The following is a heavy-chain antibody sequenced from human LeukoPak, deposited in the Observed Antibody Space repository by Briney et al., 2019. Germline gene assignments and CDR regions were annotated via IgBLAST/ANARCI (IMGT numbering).Heavy chain of an antibody. Sequence: SETLSLTCAVYGGSFSDYYWSWIRQSPGKGLEWIGEINHSGTTHYNPSLKSRVTISVDTSKNQFSLKLRSVTAADTAVYYCARGHYDILTGPYSYYYMDVWGKGTTVTISS. D-gene: IGHD3-9*01. CDR3: ARGHYDILTGPYSYYYMDV. CDR1: GGSFSDYY. V-gene: IGHV4-34*01. CDR2: INHSGTT. J-gene: IGHJ6*03.